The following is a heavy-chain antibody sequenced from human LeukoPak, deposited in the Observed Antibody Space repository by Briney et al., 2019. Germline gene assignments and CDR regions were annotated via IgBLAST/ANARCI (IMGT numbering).Heavy chain of an antibody. D-gene: IGHD3-10*01. V-gene: IGHV3-48*01. J-gene: IGHJ5*02. Sequence: PGGSLRLSCVASGFTLRSYVMNWVRQAPGKGLEWVSYISSSSSTIYYADSVKGRFTISRDNAKNSPYLQMNSLRAEDTAVYYCARDLGSGSHNWFDPWGQGTLVTVSS. CDR2: ISSSSSTI. CDR3: ARDLGSGSHNWFDP. CDR1: GFTLRSYV.